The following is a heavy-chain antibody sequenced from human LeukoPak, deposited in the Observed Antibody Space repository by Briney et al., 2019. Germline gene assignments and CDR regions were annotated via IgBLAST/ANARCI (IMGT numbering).Heavy chain of an antibody. Sequence: PGGSLRLSCAASGFTFSDHYMDWVRQAPGKGLEWVSGINWNGGSTGYADSVKGRFIISRDNAKNSLYLQMNSLRAEDTALYYCATEGGLSRAYSYAYYFDYWGQGTLVTVSS. V-gene: IGHV3-20*04. CDR1: GFTFSDHY. CDR2: INWNGGST. CDR3: ATEGGLSRAYSYAYYFDY. J-gene: IGHJ4*02. D-gene: IGHD3-16*01.